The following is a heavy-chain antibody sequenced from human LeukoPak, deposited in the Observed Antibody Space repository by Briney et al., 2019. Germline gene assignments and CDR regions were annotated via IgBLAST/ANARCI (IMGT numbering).Heavy chain of an antibody. CDR1: GGSISSSSYY. Sequence: PSETLSLTCTVSGGSISSSSYYWGWIRQPPGKGLEWIGSIYYSGSTYYNPSLKSRVTISVDTSKNQFSLKLSSVTAADTAVYYCARDQVVRGVTPHDAFDIWGQGTMVTVSS. V-gene: IGHV4-39*07. D-gene: IGHD3-10*01. J-gene: IGHJ3*02. CDR2: IYYSGST. CDR3: ARDQVVRGVTPHDAFDI.